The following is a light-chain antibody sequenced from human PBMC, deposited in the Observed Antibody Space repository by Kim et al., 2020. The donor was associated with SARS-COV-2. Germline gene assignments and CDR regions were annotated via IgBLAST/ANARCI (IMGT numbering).Light chain of an antibody. V-gene: IGKV1-5*03. CDR2: EAS. CDR1: QSISSW. Sequence: ASVGDRVTITCRASQSISSWMAWYQQKPAGAPKLLISEASSLASGVPSRFSGSGSGTEFTLTISSLQPDDFATYYCQQYSSYSWTFGQGTKVDIK. J-gene: IGKJ1*01. CDR3: QQYSSYSWT.